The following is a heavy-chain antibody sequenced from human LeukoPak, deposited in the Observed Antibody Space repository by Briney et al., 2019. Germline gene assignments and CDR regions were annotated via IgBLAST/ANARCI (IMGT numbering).Heavy chain of an antibody. J-gene: IGHJ4*02. CDR2: IRYDGSNK. D-gene: IGHD1-26*01. CDR3: ARDIGGSPMEVQDY. CDR1: GFTFSSYG. Sequence: GGSLRLSGAASGFTFSSYGMHWVRQGPGKGLEWVAFIRYDGSNKYYADSVKGRFTISRDNSKNTLYLQMNSLRAEDTAVYYCARDIGGSPMEVQDYWGQGTLVTVSS. V-gene: IGHV3-30*02.